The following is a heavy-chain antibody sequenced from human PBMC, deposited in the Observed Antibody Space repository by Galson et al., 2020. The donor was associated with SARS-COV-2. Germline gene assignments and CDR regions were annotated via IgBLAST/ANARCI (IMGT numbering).Heavy chain of an antibody. Sequence: GGYLRLSCAASGFTLSEHYMGWIRQAPGKGPEWISYINHGGATTFYADSVKGRFTISRDNAKNSLYLQMSILRAEDTALYYCARAKADARGYYLGFDCWGQGTLVTVSS. CDR1: GFTLSEHY. CDR2: INHGGATT. D-gene: IGHD3-10*01. CDR3: ARAKADARGYYLGFDC. V-gene: IGHV3-11*01. J-gene: IGHJ4*02.